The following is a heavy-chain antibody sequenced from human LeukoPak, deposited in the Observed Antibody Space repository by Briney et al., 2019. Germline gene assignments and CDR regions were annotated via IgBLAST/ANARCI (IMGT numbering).Heavy chain of an antibody. V-gene: IGHV1-18*01. Sequence: ASVKVSCKASGYTFTSYDISWVRQAPGQGLEWMGWISAYNGNTNYAQKLQGRVTMTTDTSTSTAYMELRSLRSDDTAVYYCARDGAAAALDWFDPWGQGTLVTVSS. CDR3: ARDGAAAALDWFDP. CDR1: GYTFTSYD. J-gene: IGHJ5*02. D-gene: IGHD6-13*01. CDR2: ISAYNGNT.